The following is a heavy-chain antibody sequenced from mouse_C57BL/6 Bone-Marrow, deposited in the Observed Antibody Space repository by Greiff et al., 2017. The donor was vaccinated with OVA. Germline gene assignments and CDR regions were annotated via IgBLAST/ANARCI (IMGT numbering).Heavy chain of an antibody. J-gene: IGHJ1*03. CDR1: GFTFSSYG. V-gene: IGHV5-6*02. Sequence: EVKLEESGGDLVKPGGSLKLSCAASGFTFSSYGMSWVRQTPDKRLEWVATISSGGSYNYYPDSVKGRFTISRDNAKNTLYLQMSSLKSEDTAMYYCARHVYYYGSSPYWYFDVWGTGTTVTVSS. CDR3: ARHVYYYGSSPYWYFDV. D-gene: IGHD1-1*01. CDR2: ISSGGSYN.